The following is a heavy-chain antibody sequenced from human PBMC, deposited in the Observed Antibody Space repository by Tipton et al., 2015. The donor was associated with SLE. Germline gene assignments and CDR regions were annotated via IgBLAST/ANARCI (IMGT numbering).Heavy chain of an antibody. Sequence: TLSLTCTVSGDSVTVCHWSWIRQPAGRGLEWIGHIRTSGSPHFNLYTSGNTNYNPSLMSRVTMSVDTSKNQFSLNLNSVTAADTAVYYCASSSGWHDGLGVWGRGTTVTVSS. V-gene: IGHV4-4*07. CDR3: ASSSGWHDGLGV. CDR1: GDSVTVCH. CDR2: IRTSGSPHFNLYTSGNT. J-gene: IGHJ6*02. D-gene: IGHD6-19*01.